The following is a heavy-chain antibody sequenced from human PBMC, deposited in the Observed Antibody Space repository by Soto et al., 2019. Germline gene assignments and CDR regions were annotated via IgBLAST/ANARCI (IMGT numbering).Heavy chain of an antibody. J-gene: IGHJ4*02. CDR2: IRDRAYSYAT. V-gene: IGHV3-73*01. CDR3: TRLISAAHDY. CDR1: GFVFKDSS. Sequence: EVLLVESGGGMVQPGGSLKLSCAASGFVFKDSSIHRVRQASGKGLEWVGRIRDRAYSYATAYAESVKGRFTISRDDSNNTAYLQMSGLKTEDTAIYYCTRLISAAHDYWGQGTLVTVSS. D-gene: IGHD3-10*01.